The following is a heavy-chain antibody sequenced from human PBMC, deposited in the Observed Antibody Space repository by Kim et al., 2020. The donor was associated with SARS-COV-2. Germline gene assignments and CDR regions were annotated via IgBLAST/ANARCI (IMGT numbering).Heavy chain of an antibody. Sequence: GGSLRLSCAASGFTFSSYWMSWVRQAPGKGLEWVADIRQDGSDKYYVDSVKGRFTISRDNAKNSLYLQMNSLRAEDTAVYYCARGGGFGRDGYTCDYWGQGTLVTVSS. D-gene: IGHD5-12*01. CDR2: IRQDGSDK. CDR3: ARGGGFGRDGYTCDY. CDR1: GFTFSSYW. J-gene: IGHJ4*02. V-gene: IGHV3-7*03.